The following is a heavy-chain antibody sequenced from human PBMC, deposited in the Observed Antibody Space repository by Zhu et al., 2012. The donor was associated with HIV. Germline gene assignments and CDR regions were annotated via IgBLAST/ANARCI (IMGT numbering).Heavy chain of an antibody. Sequence: EVQVVESGGGLVKPGGSLRLSCAASGFSFSDVWMNWVRQPPGKGLEWVGRILRTTDGGATQYTASVKGRFTISRDDSKSTVYLQMNSLTTEDTAVYYCTTRLVTTNDYWGQGPWSPSPQ. CDR3: TTRLVTTNDY. CDR2: ILRTTDGGAT. D-gene: IGHD5-12*01. CDR1: GFSFSDVW. V-gene: IGHV3-15*01. J-gene: IGHJ4*02.